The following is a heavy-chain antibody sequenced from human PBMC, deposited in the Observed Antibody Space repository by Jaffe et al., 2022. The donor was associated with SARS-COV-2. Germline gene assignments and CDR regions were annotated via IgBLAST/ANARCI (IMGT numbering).Heavy chain of an antibody. CDR3: AKDLGGGWYYYDTSGYMRND. CDR1: GLTFSSYA. J-gene: IGHJ4*02. D-gene: IGHD3-22*01. V-gene: IGHV3-23*04. Sequence: EVLLVESGGGLVQPGGSLRLSCVASGLTFSSYAMSWVRRAPGKGLEWVSDISGSGGRTYYADSVKGRFTISRDNSKNTLYLQMNNLRAEDTAVYYCAKDLGGGWYYYDTSGYMRNDWGQGTLVTVSS. CDR2: ISGSGGRT.